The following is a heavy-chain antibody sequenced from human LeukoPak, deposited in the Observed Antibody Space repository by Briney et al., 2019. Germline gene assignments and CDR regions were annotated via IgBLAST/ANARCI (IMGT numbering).Heavy chain of an antibody. Sequence: PSETLSLTCAVSGGSISSSNWWSWVRQPPGKGLEWIGEIYHSGSTNYNPSLKSRVTISVDKSKNQFSLKLSSVTAADTAVYYCARSTDYYGTKYYFDYWGQGTLVTVSS. CDR3: ARSTDYYGTKYYFDY. CDR1: GGSISSSNW. V-gene: IGHV4-4*02. CDR2: IYHSGST. J-gene: IGHJ4*02. D-gene: IGHD3-10*01.